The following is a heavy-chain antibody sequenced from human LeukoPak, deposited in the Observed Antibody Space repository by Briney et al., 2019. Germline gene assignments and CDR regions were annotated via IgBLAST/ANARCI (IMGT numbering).Heavy chain of an antibody. CDR2: INHSGST. J-gene: IGHJ5*02. CDR1: GGSFSGYY. Sequence: SETLSLTCAVYGGSFSGYYWSWIRQPPGKGLEWIGEINHSGSTNYNPSLKSRVAISVVTSKNEFSLKLSSVTAADTAVYYCARGLLLRAAGTRWFDPWGQGTLVTVSS. V-gene: IGHV4-34*01. CDR3: ARGLLLRAAGTRWFDP. D-gene: IGHD6-13*01.